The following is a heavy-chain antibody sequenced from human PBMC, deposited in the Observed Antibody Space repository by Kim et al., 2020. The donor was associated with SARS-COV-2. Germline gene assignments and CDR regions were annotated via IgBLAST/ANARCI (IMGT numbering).Heavy chain of an antibody. J-gene: IGHJ3*02. V-gene: IGHV3-23*01. D-gene: IGHD6-19*01. Sequence: GGSLRLSCAASGFTFSSYAMSWVRQAPGKGLEWVSAISGSGGSTYYADSVKGRFTISRDNSKNTLYLQMNSLRAEDTAVYYCAKGRGWLVHGVDAFDIWGQGTMVTVSS. CDR1: GFTFSSYA. CDR2: ISGSGGST. CDR3: AKGRGWLVHGVDAFDI.